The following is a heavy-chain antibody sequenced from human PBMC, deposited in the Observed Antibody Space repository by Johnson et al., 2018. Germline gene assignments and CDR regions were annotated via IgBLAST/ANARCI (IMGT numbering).Heavy chain of an antibody. V-gene: IGHV3-33*01. J-gene: IGHJ4*02. CDR3: AREVGDCSSSICYFDF. CDR1: GFTFSGYV. Sequence: VQLLETGGGVVQPGRSLRLSCAASGFTFSGYVMHWVRQAPGKGLEWVAVILSAGSNKWYADSMKGRFTISRDNSKNTLYLQLNSLRAEDTAVYYCAREVGDCSSSICYFDFWGQGTLVTVSS. D-gene: IGHD2-2*01. CDR2: ILSAGSNK.